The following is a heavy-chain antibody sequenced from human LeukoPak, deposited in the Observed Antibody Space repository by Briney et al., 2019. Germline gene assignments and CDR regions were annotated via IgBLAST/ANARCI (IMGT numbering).Heavy chain of an antibody. Sequence: SVKVSCNASGGTFSSYGISWVRQAPGQGLEWMGRIIPIFGTANYAQKFQGRVTITADKSTSTAYMELSSLRSEDTAVYYCAYYYDSSGYYERYCFDYWGQGTLVTVSS. CDR1: GGTFSSYG. CDR3: AYYYDSSGYYERYCFDY. J-gene: IGHJ4*02. D-gene: IGHD3-22*01. V-gene: IGHV1-69*06. CDR2: IIPIFGTA.